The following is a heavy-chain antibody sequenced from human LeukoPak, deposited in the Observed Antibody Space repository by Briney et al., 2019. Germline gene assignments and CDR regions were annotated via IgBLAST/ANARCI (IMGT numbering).Heavy chain of an antibody. V-gene: IGHV4-39*01. Sequence: SETLSLTCTVSGGSISSYYWGWIRQPPGKGLEWIANIYYSGSTYYNPSLRSRVTISVDTSKNQFSLRLSSVTAADTAVYYCAGLIRPGWFDPWGEGTLVTVSS. CDR2: IYYSGST. CDR1: GGSISSYY. CDR3: AGLIRPGWFDP. J-gene: IGHJ5*02. D-gene: IGHD1-14*01.